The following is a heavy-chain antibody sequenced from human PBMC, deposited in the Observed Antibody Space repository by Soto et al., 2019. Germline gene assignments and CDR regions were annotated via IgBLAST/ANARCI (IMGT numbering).Heavy chain of an antibody. V-gene: IGHV3-21*01. D-gene: IGHD2-21*02. Sequence: WGSLRLSCEASGFSFITYSIHFFRHSPGKGLEWVSSIGRRSDIYYADSVKGRFTISRDNAKNSVSLQMNSLRDEDTAVYYCAREETAWPLAYGLDVWGQGTTVTVSS. J-gene: IGHJ6*02. CDR2: IGRRSDI. CDR1: GFSFITYS. CDR3: AREETAWPLAYGLDV.